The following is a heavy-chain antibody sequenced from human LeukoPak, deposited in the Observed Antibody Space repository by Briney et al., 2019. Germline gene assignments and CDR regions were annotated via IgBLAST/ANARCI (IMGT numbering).Heavy chain of an antibody. CDR1: GGSFSGYY. V-gene: IGHV4-34*01. D-gene: IGHD6-19*01. Sequence: PSETLSLTCAVYGGSFSGYYWSWIRQPPGKGLEWIGEINHSGSTNYNPSLKSRVTISVDTSKNQFSLKLSSVTAADTAVYYCARAEMQWLVSDYWGQGTLVTVSS. J-gene: IGHJ4*02. CDR3: ARAEMQWLVSDY. CDR2: INHSGST.